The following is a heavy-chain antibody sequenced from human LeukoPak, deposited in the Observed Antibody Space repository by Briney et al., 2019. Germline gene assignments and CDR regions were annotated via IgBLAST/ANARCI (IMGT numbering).Heavy chain of an antibody. Sequence: SVKVSCKASGGTFRSYAISWVRQAPGQGLEWMGRIIPIFGTANYAQKFQGRVTITTDESTSTAYMELSSLRSEDTAVYYCARAMLIRRSVFDYWGQGTLVTVSS. V-gene: IGHV1-69*05. J-gene: IGHJ4*02. CDR1: GGTFRSYA. CDR2: IIPIFGTA. D-gene: IGHD2-21*01. CDR3: ARAMLIRRSVFDY.